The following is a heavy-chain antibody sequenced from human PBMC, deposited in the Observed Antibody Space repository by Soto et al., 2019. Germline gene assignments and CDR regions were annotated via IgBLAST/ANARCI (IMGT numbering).Heavy chain of an antibody. Sequence: QVQLQESGPGLVKPSETLSLTCTVSGASISSYYWSWIRQHPGKGPEWIGYIYYSGSTNYNPSLKSRVTISVHTSKNHFSLKVSSVTAADTAVYYCARGTTADYWGQGILVTVSS. D-gene: IGHD4-17*01. V-gene: IGHV4-59*01. CDR1: GASISSYY. J-gene: IGHJ4*02. CDR2: IYYSGST. CDR3: ARGTTADY.